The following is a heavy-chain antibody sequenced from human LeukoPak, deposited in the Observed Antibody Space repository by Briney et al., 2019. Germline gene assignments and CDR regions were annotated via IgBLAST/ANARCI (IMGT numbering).Heavy chain of an antibody. CDR3: AKVGSS. J-gene: IGHJ4*02. CDR2: ISASGST. V-gene: IGHV4-4*07. Sequence: SETLSLTCTVSNGSISIYYWSWVRQPAGKGLEWIGRISASGSTNYNPSLKSRVTMSVDTSKNQFSLKLSSVTAADTAVYYCAKVGSSWGQGTLVTVSS. CDR1: NGSISIYY. D-gene: IGHD6-13*01.